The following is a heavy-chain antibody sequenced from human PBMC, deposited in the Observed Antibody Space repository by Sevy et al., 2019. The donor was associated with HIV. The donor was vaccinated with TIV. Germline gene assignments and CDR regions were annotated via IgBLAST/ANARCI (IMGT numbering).Heavy chain of an antibody. CDR2: IKSKADGETT. V-gene: IGHV3-15*01. CDR3: TPDSKKRVVSVLLGY. D-gene: IGHD2-15*01. Sequence: GGSLRLSCAASGFTVSNAWMSWVRQAPGKGLEWVGRIKSKADGETTDYAAPVKGRFTISRDDSKDTLYLHMNSMKTEDTAISYCTPDSKKRVVSVLLGYRGQGIMVSV. CDR1: GFTVSNAW. J-gene: IGHJ4*02.